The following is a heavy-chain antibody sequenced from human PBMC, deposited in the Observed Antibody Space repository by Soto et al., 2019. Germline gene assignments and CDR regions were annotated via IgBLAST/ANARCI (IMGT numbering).Heavy chain of an antibody. Sequence: QVLLQESGPGLVKPSETLSLTCTVSGASISSYYWSWIRQPAGKGLEWIGRIYTSATTNYNPSLKSRLTMSLDTSKNQFSLKLTSVTAADTAVYYCARGASRFDPWGQGTLVTVSS. V-gene: IGHV4-4*07. CDR1: GASISSYY. J-gene: IGHJ5*02. CDR2: IYTSATT. CDR3: ARGASRFDP.